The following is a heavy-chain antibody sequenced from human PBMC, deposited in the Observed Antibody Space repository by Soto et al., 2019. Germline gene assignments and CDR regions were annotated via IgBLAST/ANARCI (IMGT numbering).Heavy chain of an antibody. J-gene: IGHJ4*02. CDR3: ARDWTHYDSSGPGDY. Sequence: GASVKVSCKASGYTFTSYPMHWVRQAPRQRLEWMGWINAGNGDTKYSQKFQGRVTITRDTSASTAYMELSSLRSEDTAVFYCARDWTHYDSSGPGDYWGQGTLVTVSS. CDR1: GYTFTSYP. CDR2: INAGNGDT. V-gene: IGHV1-3*01. D-gene: IGHD3-22*01.